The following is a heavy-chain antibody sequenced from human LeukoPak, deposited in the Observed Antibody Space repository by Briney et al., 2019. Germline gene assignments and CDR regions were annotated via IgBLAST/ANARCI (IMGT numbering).Heavy chain of an antibody. CDR2: TRNKANSYTT. D-gene: IGHD3-22*01. CDR3: ARDNYVDSSGYYLDY. V-gene: IGHV3-72*01. J-gene: IGHJ4*02. Sequence: GGSLRLSCAASGFTFSDHYMDWVRQAPGKGLEWVGRTRNKANSYTTEYAASVKGRFIISRDDSKNSVYLQMNSLKTEDTAVYYCARDNYVDSSGYYLDYWGPGTLVTVSS. CDR1: GFTFSDHY.